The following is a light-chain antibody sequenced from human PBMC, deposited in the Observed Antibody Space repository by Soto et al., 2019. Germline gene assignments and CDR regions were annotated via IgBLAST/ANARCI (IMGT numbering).Light chain of an antibody. J-gene: IGLJ2*01. CDR3: SSYTCSSTVV. Sequence: QSALTQPASVSGSPGQSITISCTGTSSDVGGYHYVSWYQQHPGKAPKLMIYDVSNRPSGVSNRFSGSKSGNTASLTISGLQAEDEADYYCSSYTCSSTVVFGGGTKLTVL. CDR2: DVS. CDR1: SSDVGGYHY. V-gene: IGLV2-14*01.